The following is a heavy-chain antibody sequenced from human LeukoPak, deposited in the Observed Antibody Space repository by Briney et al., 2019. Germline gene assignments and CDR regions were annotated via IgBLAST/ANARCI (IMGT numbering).Heavy chain of an antibody. D-gene: IGHD6-6*01. V-gene: IGHV3-53*01. Sequence: PGGSLRLSCAASGFTVSSNYMSWVRQAPGKGLEWVSVIYSGGSTYYADSVKGRFTISRDNSKNTLYLQMNSLRVEDTAVYYCARVAFRSSSYRSGIDYWGQGTLVTVSS. CDR1: GFTVSSNY. CDR3: ARVAFRSSSYRSGIDY. CDR2: IYSGGST. J-gene: IGHJ4*02.